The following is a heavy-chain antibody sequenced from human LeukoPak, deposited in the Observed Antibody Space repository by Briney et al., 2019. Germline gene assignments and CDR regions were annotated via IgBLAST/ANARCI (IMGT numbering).Heavy chain of an antibody. CDR2: IYYSGST. V-gene: IGHV4-31*03. CDR1: GVSISSGGEY. CDR3: AITRNIAMPISYYYYGVDV. J-gene: IGHJ6*02. Sequence: PAQTLSLTCTVSGVSISSGGEYWGWMRQEPGKGREWIVYIYYSGSTYYNPSLKSRVTISVDPSENQFSLKLSSVTAADTAVYYCAITRNIAMPISYYYYGVDVWGQGTTVIVSS. D-gene: IGHD5-18*01.